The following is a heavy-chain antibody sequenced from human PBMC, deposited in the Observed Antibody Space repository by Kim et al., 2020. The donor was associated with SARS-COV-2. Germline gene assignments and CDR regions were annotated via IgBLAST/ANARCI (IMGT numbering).Heavy chain of an antibody. V-gene: IGHV3-30*02. D-gene: IGHD4-17*01. Sequence: GGSLRLSCAASGFTFSSYGMHWVRQAPGKGLEWVAVIRYDGSNKYYADSVKGRFTISRDNSKNTLYLQMNSLRAEDTAVYYCAKSGPYGDDPNNWFDPWGQGTLVTVSS. J-gene: IGHJ5*02. CDR2: IRYDGSNK. CDR1: GFTFSSYG. CDR3: AKSGPYGDDPNNWFDP.